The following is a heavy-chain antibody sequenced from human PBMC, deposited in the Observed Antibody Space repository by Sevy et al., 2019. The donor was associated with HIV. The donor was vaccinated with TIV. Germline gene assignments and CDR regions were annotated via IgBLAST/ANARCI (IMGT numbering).Heavy chain of an antibody. D-gene: IGHD1-26*01. V-gene: IGHV3-7*01. CDR3: ARDKSYSGSYYFDY. CDR1: GFTFSSYW. CDR2: IKQDGSEK. Sequence: GESLKISCAASGFTFSSYWMSWVRQAPGKGLEWVANIKQDGSEKYYVDSVKGRFTISRDNAKNSLYLQMNSLRAEDTAVYYCARDKSYSGSYYFDYWGQGTLVTVSS. J-gene: IGHJ4*02.